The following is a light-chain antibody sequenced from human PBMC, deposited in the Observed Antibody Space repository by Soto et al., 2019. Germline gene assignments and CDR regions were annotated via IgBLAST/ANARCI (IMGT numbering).Light chain of an antibody. CDR3: ISYTSSNTRI. CDR2: EVT. Sequence: QSVLTQPASVSGSPGQSITISCTGTSSDVGGYKYVSWYQQHPGKAPKLMIYEVTNRPSGVSNRFSGSKSGNTASLTISGLQAEDEADYYCISYTSSNTRIFGGGNQLTVL. CDR1: SSDVGGYKY. V-gene: IGLV2-14*01. J-gene: IGLJ2*01.